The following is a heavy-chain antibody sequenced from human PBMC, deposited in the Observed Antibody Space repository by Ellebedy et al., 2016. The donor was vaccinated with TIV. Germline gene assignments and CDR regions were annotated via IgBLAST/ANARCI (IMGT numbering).Heavy chain of an antibody. V-gene: IGHV3-30*01. Sequence: GESLKISCAASGFTFSSYAMHWVRQAPGKGLEWVAVISYDGSNKYYADSVKGRFTISRDNSKNTLYLQMNSLRAEDTAVYYCARDPGDTAMVTLSFFDYWGQGTLVTVSS. CDR1: GFTFSSYA. D-gene: IGHD5-18*01. J-gene: IGHJ4*02. CDR3: ARDPGDTAMVTLSFFDY. CDR2: ISYDGSNK.